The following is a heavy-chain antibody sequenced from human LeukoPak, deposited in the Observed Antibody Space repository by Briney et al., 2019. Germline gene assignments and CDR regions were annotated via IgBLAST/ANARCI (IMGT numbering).Heavy chain of an antibody. CDR2: ISSSSSSYI. D-gene: IGHD3-10*01. J-gene: IGHJ4*02. V-gene: IGHV3-21*01. CDR1: GFSFSTYA. CDR3: AREESQDYYGLGSYFSY. Sequence: GGSLRLSCAASGFSFSTYAMHWVRQAPGKGLEWVSSISSSSSSYIYYADSVKGRFTISRDNAKNSLYLQMNSLRAEDTAVYYCAREESQDYYGLGSYFSYWGQGTLVTVSS.